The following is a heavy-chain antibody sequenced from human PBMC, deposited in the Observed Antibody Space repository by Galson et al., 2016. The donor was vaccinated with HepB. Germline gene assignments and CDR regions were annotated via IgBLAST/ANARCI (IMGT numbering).Heavy chain of an antibody. Sequence: ETLSLTCAVSGASIIDYYWTWIRQPPGKGLEWIGYIFYSDTTDYNPSLKSRVTISLDTSKNQFSLKLSSVTAADTAVYYCARERASGVQGPYYFDFWGQGTLVTVSS. CDR2: IFYSDTT. CDR1: GASIIDYY. D-gene: IGHD3-10*01. J-gene: IGHJ4*02. CDR3: ARERASGVQGPYYFDF. V-gene: IGHV4-59*01.